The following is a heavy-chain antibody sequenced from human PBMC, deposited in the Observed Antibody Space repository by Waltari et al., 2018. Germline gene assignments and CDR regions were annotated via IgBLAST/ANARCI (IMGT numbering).Heavy chain of an antibody. D-gene: IGHD3-10*01. J-gene: IGHJ3*02. Sequence: QVQLQESGPGLVKPSETLSLTCTVPGGPISSYYWNWIRPPPGQGLEWIGYIYYSGSTNYNPSLKSRVTISVDTSKNQFSLKLSSVTAADTAVYYCARAPPALRGVPAADAFDIWGQGTMVTVSS. V-gene: IGHV4-59*01. CDR3: ARAPPALRGVPAADAFDI. CDR1: GGPISSYY. CDR2: IYYSGST.